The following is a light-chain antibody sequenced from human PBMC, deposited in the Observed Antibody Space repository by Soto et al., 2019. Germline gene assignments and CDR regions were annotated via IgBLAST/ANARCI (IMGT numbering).Light chain of an antibody. J-gene: IGKJ1*01. CDR3: QQRSNWPWT. V-gene: IGKV3-11*01. Sequence: EIVLTPSPTTPSLSPGERGSLSCRASQSVSSYLAWYQQKPGQAPRLLIYDASNRATGIPARFSGSGSGTDFTLTISSLEPEDFAVYYCQQRSNWPWTFGQGTKVDIK. CDR1: QSVSSY. CDR2: DAS.